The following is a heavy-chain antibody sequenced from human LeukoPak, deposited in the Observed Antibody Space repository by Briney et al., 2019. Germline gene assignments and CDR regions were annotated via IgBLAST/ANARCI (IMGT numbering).Heavy chain of an antibody. CDR1: GGSINNYY. CDR3: ARGGSSSWRIGYYFDY. CDR2: IYSSGST. Sequence: SETLSLTCTVSGGSINNYYWNWIRQPPGQGPEWIGFIYSSGSTNYNPSLKSRVAISVDTSKNHFSLKLSSVTAADTAVYYCARGGSSSWRIGYYFDYWGQGTLVTVSS. J-gene: IGHJ4*02. V-gene: IGHV4-59*01. D-gene: IGHD6-13*01.